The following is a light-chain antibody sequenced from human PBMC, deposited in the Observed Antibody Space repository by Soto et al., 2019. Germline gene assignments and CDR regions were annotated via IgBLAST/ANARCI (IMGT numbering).Light chain of an antibody. CDR1: SSNVGSYDL. V-gene: IGLV2-23*01. Sequence: QSALTQPASVSGSPGQSITISCTGTSSNVGSYDLVSWYQQHPGEAPKLMIYEGTKRPSGVSNRFSGSKSGNTASLTISGLQTEDEADYYCCSYAGSRTYVFGPGTKLTVL. J-gene: IGLJ1*01. CDR3: CSYAGSRTYV. CDR2: EGT.